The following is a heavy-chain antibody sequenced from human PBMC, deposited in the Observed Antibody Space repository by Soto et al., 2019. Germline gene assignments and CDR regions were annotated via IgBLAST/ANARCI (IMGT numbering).Heavy chain of an antibody. V-gene: IGHV1-46*01. D-gene: IGHD3-22*01. CDR2: INPSGGST. J-gene: IGHJ4*02. CDR3: ARDPTAFYDSSGQPSFDY. CDR1: GYTFTSYY. Sequence: ASVKVSCKASGYTFTSYYMHWVRQAPGQGLEWMGIINPSGGSTSYAQKFQGRVTMTRDTSTSTVYMELSSLRSEDTAVYYCARDPTAFYDSSGQPSFDYWGQGTLGTVS.